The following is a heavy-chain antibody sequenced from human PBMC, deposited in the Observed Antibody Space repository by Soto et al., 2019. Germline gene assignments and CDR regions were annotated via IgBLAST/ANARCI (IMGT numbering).Heavy chain of an antibody. CDR1: GGTYGSYT. Sequence: SVKVSCKDSGGTYGSYTSSWVRQAPGQGLEWMGRIIPILGIANYAQKFQGRVTITRDTSASTAYMELSSLRSEDTAVYYCARDLAFDIWGQGTMVTVSS. J-gene: IGHJ3*02. CDR3: ARDLAFDI. CDR2: IIPILGIA. V-gene: IGHV1-69*04.